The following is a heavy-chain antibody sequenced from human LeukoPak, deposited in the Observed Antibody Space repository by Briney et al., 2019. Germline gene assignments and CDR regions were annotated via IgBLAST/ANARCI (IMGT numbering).Heavy chain of an antibody. CDR3: AKDAPICSSTSCYTKDYWYFDL. Sequence: GGSLRLSCAASGFTFSSYAMSWVRQAPGKGLEWVSAISGSGGSTYYADSVKGRFTISRDNSKNTLYLQMNSLRAEDTAVYYCAKDAPICSSTSCYTKDYWYFDLWGRGTLVTVSS. J-gene: IGHJ2*01. CDR1: GFTFSSYA. D-gene: IGHD2-2*02. CDR2: ISGSGGST. V-gene: IGHV3-23*01.